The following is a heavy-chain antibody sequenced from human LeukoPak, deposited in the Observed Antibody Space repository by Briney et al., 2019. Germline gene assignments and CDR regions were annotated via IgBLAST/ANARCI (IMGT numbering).Heavy chain of an antibody. CDR3: ARGRAYCGGDCYLD. CDR1: GGTFSSYA. CDR2: IIPIFGTA. D-gene: IGHD2-21*02. V-gene: IGHV1-69*05. Sequence: SVKVSCKASGGTFSSYAISWVRQAPGQGLEWVGGIIPIFGTANYAQKFQGRVTITTDESTSTAYMELSSLRSEDTAVYYCARGRAYCGGDCYLDWGQGTLVTVSS. J-gene: IGHJ4*02.